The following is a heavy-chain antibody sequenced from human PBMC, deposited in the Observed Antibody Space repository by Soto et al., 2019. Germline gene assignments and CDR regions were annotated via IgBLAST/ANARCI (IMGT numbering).Heavy chain of an antibody. V-gene: IGHV4-30-4*01. CDR2: IFYSGTT. D-gene: IGHD1-1*01. CDR1: GDSISSADYY. Sequence: SETLSLTCTVSGDSISSADYYWSWIRQTPGKGLEWIGHIFYSGTTYYNPSLKSRLTISVDTSKNHFSLRLTSVTAADTAVYYCARDLWVEPELYYYGMDVWGQGTTVTVSS. CDR3: ARDLWVEPELYYYGMDV. J-gene: IGHJ6*02.